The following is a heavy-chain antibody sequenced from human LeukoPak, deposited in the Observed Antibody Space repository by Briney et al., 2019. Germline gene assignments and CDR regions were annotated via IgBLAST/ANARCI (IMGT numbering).Heavy chain of an antibody. CDR1: GGTFSSYA. V-gene: IGHV1-69*01. J-gene: IGHJ4*02. Sequence: SVKVSCKASGGTFSSYAISWVRQAPGQGLEWMGGIIPIFGTANYAQKFQGRVTITADESTSTAYMELSSLRSEDTAVYYCAAGEGSEDFNYFDYWGQGTLVTVSS. CDR3: AAGEGSEDFNYFDY. CDR2: IIPIFGTA. D-gene: IGHD3-16*01.